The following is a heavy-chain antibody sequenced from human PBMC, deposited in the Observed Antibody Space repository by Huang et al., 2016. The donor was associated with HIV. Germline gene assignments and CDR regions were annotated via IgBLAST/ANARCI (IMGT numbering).Heavy chain of an antibody. J-gene: IGHJ3*02. Sequence: QLQLQESGPGLVKPSETLSLTCTFSGGPISNSSHYWGWIRQPPGKGGEWIGSIDYSGATHHNPSLKSRVTMSVDASKSQISLNLISVTAADTALYYCVGYCTGGTCFEAFDIWGQGTRVTVSS. CDR3: VGYCTGGTCFEAFDI. CDR2: IDYSGAT. D-gene: IGHD2-8*02. V-gene: IGHV4-39*01. CDR1: GGPISNSSHY.